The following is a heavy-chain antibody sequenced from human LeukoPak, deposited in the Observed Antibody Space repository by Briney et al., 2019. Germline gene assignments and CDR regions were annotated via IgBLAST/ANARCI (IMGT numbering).Heavy chain of an antibody. CDR2: ISSNGGIT. Sequence: GGSLRLSCSASGFPFSNYAMHCARLAPGKPLVYVSDISSNGGITYYADSVKGRFTVSRDNSKNMLYLQMNSLRAEDTAVYYCVKDKYPVVVAATLDYWGQGILVTVSS. V-gene: IGHV3-64D*09. D-gene: IGHD2-15*01. J-gene: IGHJ4*02. CDR1: GFPFSNYA. CDR3: VKDKYPVVVAATLDY.